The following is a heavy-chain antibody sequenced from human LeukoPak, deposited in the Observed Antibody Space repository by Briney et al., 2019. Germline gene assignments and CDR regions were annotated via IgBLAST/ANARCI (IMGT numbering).Heavy chain of an antibody. D-gene: IGHD5-18*01. V-gene: IGHV3-66*02. CDR1: GFTVSSNY. J-gene: IGHJ4*02. CDR3: ARDPNSYGLAPYDY. CDR2: IYSGGST. Sequence: GESLKISCAASGFTVSSNYMSWVRQAPGKGLEWVSVIYSGGSTYYADSVKGRFTISRDNSKNTLYLQMNSLRAEDTAVYYCARDPNSYGLAPYDYWGQGTLVTVSS.